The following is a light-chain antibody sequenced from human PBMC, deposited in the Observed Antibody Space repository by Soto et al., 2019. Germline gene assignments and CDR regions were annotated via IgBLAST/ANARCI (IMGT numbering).Light chain of an antibody. CDR1: QTISSW. J-gene: IGKJ1*01. Sequence: DIQMTQSPSTLSVSVGDRVTITCRASQTISSWLAWYQQKPGKAPNLLIYEASSLQSGVPSRFSGSGSGTDFTLTISSLKPDDFATYFCKQSNGYSSTCGQGTKVDIK. CDR2: EAS. V-gene: IGKV1-5*01. CDR3: KQSNGYSST.